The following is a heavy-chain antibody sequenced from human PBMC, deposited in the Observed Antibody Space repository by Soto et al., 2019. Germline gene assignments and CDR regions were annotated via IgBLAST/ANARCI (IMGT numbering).Heavy chain of an antibody. CDR2: ISWNSGSI. J-gene: IGHJ4*02. D-gene: IGHD2-2*01. Sequence: EVQLVESGGGLVQPGRSLRLSCAASGFTFDDYAMHWVRQAPGKGLEWVSGISWNSGSIGYADSVKGRFTISRDNAKNSLYLQMNILRAEDTAFYYCAKGGQLLTEGGGYWGQGTLVTVSS. CDR3: AKGGQLLTEGGGY. V-gene: IGHV3-9*01. CDR1: GFTFDDYA.